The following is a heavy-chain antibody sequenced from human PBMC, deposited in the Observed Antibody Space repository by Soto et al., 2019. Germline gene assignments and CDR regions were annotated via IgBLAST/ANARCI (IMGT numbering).Heavy chain of an antibody. V-gene: IGHV4-31*03. Sequence: SETLSLTCTVSGGSISSGGYYWSWIRQHPGKGLEWIGYIYYSGSTYYNPSLKSRVTISVDTSKNQFSLKLSSVTAADTAVYYCARMVGYCSGGSCSINWFDPWGQGTLVTVSS. D-gene: IGHD2-15*01. CDR3: ARMVGYCSGGSCSINWFDP. CDR2: IYYSGST. J-gene: IGHJ5*02. CDR1: GGSISSGGYY.